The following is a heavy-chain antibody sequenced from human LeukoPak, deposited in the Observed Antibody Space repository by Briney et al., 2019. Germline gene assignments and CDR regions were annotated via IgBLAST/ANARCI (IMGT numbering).Heavy chain of an antibody. CDR1: GFTFSSYP. V-gene: IGHV3-23*01. CDR3: AREGWRITFGGVIVSNWFDP. J-gene: IGHJ5*02. CDR2: IGGGT. Sequence: GGSLRLSCAGSGFTFSSYPMTWVRQAPGKGLEWVSGIGGGTFYADSVKGRFTISRDNSKNTLYLQMNSLRAEDTAVYYCAREGWRITFGGVIVSNWFDPWGQGTLVTVSS. D-gene: IGHD3-16*02.